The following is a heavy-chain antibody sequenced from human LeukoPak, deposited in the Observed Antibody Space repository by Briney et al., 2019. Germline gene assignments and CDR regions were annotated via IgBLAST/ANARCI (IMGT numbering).Heavy chain of an antibody. V-gene: IGHV4-59*01. CDR1: GGSISSYY. J-gene: IGHJ5*02. CDR3: ARDRSRDGYSRYNWFDP. CDR2: IYYSGST. Sequence: ETLSLTCTVSGGSISSYYWSWIRQPPGKGLEWIGYIYYSGSTNYNPSLKSRVTISVDTSKNQFSLKLSSVTAADTAVYYCARDRSRDGYSRYNWFDPWGQGTLVTVSS. D-gene: IGHD5-24*01.